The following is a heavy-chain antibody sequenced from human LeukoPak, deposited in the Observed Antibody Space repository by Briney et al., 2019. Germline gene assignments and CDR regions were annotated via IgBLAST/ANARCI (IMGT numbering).Heavy chain of an antibody. V-gene: IGHV3-21*01. D-gene: IGHD5-24*01. CDR3: ARDSVEGPVDY. CDR1: GFTFSSYS. Sequence: GGSLRLSCAASGFTFSSYSMNWVRQAPGKGLEWFSSISSSSSYIYYADSVKGRFTISRDNAKNSLYLQMNSLRAEDTAVYYCARDSVEGPVDYWGQGTLVTVSS. J-gene: IGHJ4*02. CDR2: ISSSSSYI.